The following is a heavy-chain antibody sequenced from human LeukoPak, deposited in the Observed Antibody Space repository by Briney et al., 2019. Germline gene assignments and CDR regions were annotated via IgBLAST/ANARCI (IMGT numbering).Heavy chain of an antibody. CDR3: ARDDGYSYRKGVDRFDY. J-gene: IGHJ4*02. CDR2: ISAYDGNT. Sequence: ASVKVSCKASGYTFMSYGISWVRQAPGRGLEWMGWISAYDGNTNYVEKFQGRVTVTVDTSTSSAYMDLRSLRSDDTAVYYCARDDGYSYRKGVDRFDYWGQGTLVTVSS. D-gene: IGHD5-18*01. CDR1: GYTFMSYG. V-gene: IGHV1-18*01.